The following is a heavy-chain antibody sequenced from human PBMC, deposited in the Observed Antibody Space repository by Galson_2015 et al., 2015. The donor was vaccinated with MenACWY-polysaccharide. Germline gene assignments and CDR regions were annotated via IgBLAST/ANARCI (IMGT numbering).Heavy chain of an antibody. V-gene: IGHV3-15*01. CDR1: GFTFSNAW. Sequence: SLRLSCAASGFTFSNAWMSWVRQAPGKGLEWVGRIKSKSDGGTTDYAATVKGRFTISRDDSKHTLYLQMNSLKTEDTAGYYCTTDVRTAMVPCDYCDQGTLVTVSS. CDR3: TTDVRTAMVPCDY. J-gene: IGHJ4*02. D-gene: IGHD5-18*01. CDR2: IKSKSDGGTT.